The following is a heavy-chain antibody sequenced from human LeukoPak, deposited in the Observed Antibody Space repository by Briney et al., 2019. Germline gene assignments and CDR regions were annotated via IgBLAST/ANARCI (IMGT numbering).Heavy chain of an antibody. V-gene: IGHV3-21*01. CDR2: ISSSSSYI. CDR1: GFTSSSYS. Sequence: GGSLRLSCAASGFTSSSYSMNWVRQAPGKGLEWVSSISSSSSYIYYADSVKGRFTISRDNAKNSLYLQMNSLRAEDTAVYYCARVGHSADAFDIWGQGTMVTVSS. CDR3: ARVGHSADAFDI. D-gene: IGHD1-26*01. J-gene: IGHJ3*02.